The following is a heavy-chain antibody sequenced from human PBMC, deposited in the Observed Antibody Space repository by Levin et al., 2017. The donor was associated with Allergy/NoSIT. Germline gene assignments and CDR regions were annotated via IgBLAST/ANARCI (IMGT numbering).Heavy chain of an antibody. CDR1: GFSFSNYA. J-gene: IGHJ2*01. Sequence: GGSLRLSCATSGFSFSNYAMHWVRQAPGKGLEWVAVTSYDAVNIYYTDSVKGRFTISRDNSKNTLYLQMNSLRAEDTAVYYCARQLLRSHWYFDLWGRGTLVTVSS. D-gene: IGHD2-21*02. V-gene: IGHV3-30*04. CDR2: TSYDAVNI. CDR3: ARQLLRSHWYFDL.